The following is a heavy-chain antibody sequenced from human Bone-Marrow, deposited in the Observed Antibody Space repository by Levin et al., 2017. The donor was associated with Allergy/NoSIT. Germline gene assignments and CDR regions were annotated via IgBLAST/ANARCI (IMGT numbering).Heavy chain of an antibody. J-gene: IGHJ5*02. CDR3: ARGLIAVAGQRNWFDP. D-gene: IGHD6-19*01. Sequence: ASVKVSCKASGGTFSSYAISWVRQAPGQGLEWMGGIIPIFGTANYAQKFQGRVTITADESTSTAYMELSSLRSEDTAVYYCARGLIAVAGQRNWFDPWGQGTLVTVSS. V-gene: IGHV1-69*13. CDR2: IIPIFGTA. CDR1: GGTFSSYA.